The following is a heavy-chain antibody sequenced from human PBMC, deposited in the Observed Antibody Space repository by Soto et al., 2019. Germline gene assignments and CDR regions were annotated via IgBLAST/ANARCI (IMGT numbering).Heavy chain of an antibody. CDR3: ARDSGSGSLGDYGMDV. Sequence: SETLSLTCTVSGGSVSSGSYYWSWIRQPPGKGLEWIGYIYYSGSTNYNPSLKSRVTISVDTSKNQFSLKLSSVTAADTAVYYCARDSGSGSLGDYGMDVWGQGTTVTVSS. D-gene: IGHD1-26*01. CDR2: IYYSGST. CDR1: GGSVSSGSYY. J-gene: IGHJ6*02. V-gene: IGHV4-61*01.